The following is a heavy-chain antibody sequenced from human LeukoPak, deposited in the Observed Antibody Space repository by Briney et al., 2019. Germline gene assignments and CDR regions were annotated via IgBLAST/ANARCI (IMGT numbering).Heavy chain of an antibody. CDR1: GYTFTSYF. CDR2: INPRGGTT. J-gene: IGHJ4*02. D-gene: IGHD3-22*01. CDR3: ARDRAHYYDGSGYYSRWEY. V-gene: IGHV1-46*01. Sequence: ASVKVSCKASGYTFTSYFMYWVRQAPGQGLEWMGLINPRGGTTRYAQKFQGRVTMTRDTSTSTVYMELSSLRSEDTAMYYCARDRAHYYDGSGYYSRWEYWGQGTLVTVSS.